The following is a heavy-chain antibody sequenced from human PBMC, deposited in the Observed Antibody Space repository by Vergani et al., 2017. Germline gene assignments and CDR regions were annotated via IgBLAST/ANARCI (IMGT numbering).Heavy chain of an antibody. CDR3: AREDYGSPWYFDL. CDR2: IHYSGST. CDR1: GGSISSHY. D-gene: IGHD3-10*01. Sequence: QVQLQESGPGLVKPSETLSLTCTVSGGSISSHYWSWIRQPPGKGLQWIGYIHYSGSTNYNPSIKSRVNLSVDASKNQFSLKLSYVTDADTAVYYCAREDYGSPWYFDLWGRGTLVTVSS. J-gene: IGHJ2*01. V-gene: IGHV4-59*11.